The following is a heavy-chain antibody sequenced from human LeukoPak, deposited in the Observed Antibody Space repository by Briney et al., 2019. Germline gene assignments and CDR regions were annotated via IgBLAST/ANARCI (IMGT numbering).Heavy chain of an antibody. CDR1: GFTFSSYG. J-gene: IGHJ5*02. Sequence: GGSLRLSCAASGFTFSSYGMSWVRQAPGKGLEWVSAISGSGGSTYYADPVKGRFTISRDNSKNTLYLQMNSLRAEDTAVYYCAKDLGQWLDQYNWFDPWGQGTLVTVSS. V-gene: IGHV3-23*01. CDR2: ISGSGGST. D-gene: IGHD6-19*01. CDR3: AKDLGQWLDQYNWFDP.